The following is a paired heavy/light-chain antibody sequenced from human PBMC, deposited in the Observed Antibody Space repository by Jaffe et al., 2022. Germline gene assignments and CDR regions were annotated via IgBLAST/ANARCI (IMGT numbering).Heavy chain of an antibody. CDR1: GYTFTGYY. V-gene: IGHV1-2*06. CDR2: INPNSGGT. D-gene: IGHD4-17*01. Sequence: QVQLVQSGAEVKKPGTSVKVSCKASGYTFTGYYMHWVRQAPGQGLEWMGRINPNSGGTNYAQKFQGRVTMTRDTSISTAYMELSRLRSDDTAVYYCTRDHGDSGGHYFDYWGQGTLVPVSS. CDR3: TRDHGDSGGHYFDY. J-gene: IGHJ4*02.
Light chain of an antibody. J-gene: IGLJ1*01. CDR3: NCRDTSGAGV. CDR1: SLRSYY. CDR2: GKN. Sequence: SSELTQDPAVSVALGQTVRITCQGDSLRSYYAAWYQQKPGQAPVLVIYGKNNRPSGIPDRFSGSSSGNTASLTITGAQAEDEAEYYCNCRDTSGAGVFGTGTKVTVL. V-gene: IGLV3-19*01.